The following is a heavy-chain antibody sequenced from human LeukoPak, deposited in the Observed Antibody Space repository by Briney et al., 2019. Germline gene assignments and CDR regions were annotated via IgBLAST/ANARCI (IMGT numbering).Heavy chain of an antibody. CDR3: ARISAAGTGYDY. Sequence: SETLSLTCTVSGGSISNYYWSWIRQPAGKGLEWIGRIYSSGSTNYNPSLKSRVTMSVDTSKNQFSLKLSSVTAADTAVYYCARISAAGTGYDYWGQGNLVTVSS. CDR2: IYSSGST. J-gene: IGHJ4*02. V-gene: IGHV4-4*07. CDR1: GGSISNYY. D-gene: IGHD6-13*01.